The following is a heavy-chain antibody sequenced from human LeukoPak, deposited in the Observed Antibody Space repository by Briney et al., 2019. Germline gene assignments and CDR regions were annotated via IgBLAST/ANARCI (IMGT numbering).Heavy chain of an antibody. V-gene: IGHV4-59*01. J-gene: IGHJ6*03. CDR3: ASGAYCDGDCFMPYYYYYYMDV. CDR1: GGSISSYY. CDR2: IYYSGST. Sequence: SETLSLTCTVSGGSISSYYWSWIRQPPGKGLEWIGYIYYSGSTNYNPSLKSRVTISVDTSKNQFSLKLSSVTAADTAVYYCASGAYCDGDCFMPYYYYYYMDVWGKGTTVTVSS. D-gene: IGHD2-21*01.